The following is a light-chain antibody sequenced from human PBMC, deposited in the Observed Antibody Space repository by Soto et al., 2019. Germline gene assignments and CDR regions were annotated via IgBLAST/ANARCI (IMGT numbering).Light chain of an antibody. J-gene: IGKJ5*01. CDR1: QGIRSY. Sequence: IQLAQSPSSLSASVGDRVTITCRASQGIRSYLAWYQQKPGKAPKLLIYAASTLQSGVPSRFNGSGSETDFTLTISSLQPEDFATYYCQQHNSYPITYGQGTRLEIK. CDR3: QQHNSYPIT. CDR2: AAS. V-gene: IGKV1-9*01.